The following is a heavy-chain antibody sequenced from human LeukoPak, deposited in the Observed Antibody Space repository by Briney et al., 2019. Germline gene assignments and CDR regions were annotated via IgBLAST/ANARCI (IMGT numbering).Heavy chain of an antibody. Sequence: GGSLRLSCAVSGVSVSGYWMTWVRQAPGKGLEWVANIKQDVSEKNYVDSVKGRFTISRDNAENSLFLQMNSLRVEDTAVYYCAREWQGGIAAAGTRIEGDYWGQGTLVAVSS. D-gene: IGHD6-13*01. V-gene: IGHV3-7*01. CDR2: IKQDVSEK. J-gene: IGHJ4*02. CDR3: AREWQGGIAAAGTRIEGDY. CDR1: GVSVSGYW.